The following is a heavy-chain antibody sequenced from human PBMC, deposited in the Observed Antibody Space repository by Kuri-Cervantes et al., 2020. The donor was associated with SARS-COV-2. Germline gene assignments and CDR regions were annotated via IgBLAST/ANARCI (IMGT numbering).Heavy chain of an antibody. V-gene: IGHV4-39*01. CDR1: GGSISSSSYY. D-gene: IGHD2-2*01. J-gene: IGHJ1*01. CDR2: IYYSGST. Sequence: ESLKISCTVSGGSISSSSYYWGWIRQPPGKGLEWIGSIYYSGSTYYNPSLKSRVTISVDTSKNQFSLKLSSVTAADTAVYYCARQGVVPAARIYFQHWGQGTLVTISS. CDR3: ARQGVVPAARIYFQH.